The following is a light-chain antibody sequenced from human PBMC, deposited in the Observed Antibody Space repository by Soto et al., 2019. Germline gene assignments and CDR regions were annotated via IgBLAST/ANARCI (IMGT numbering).Light chain of an antibody. CDR2: SND. V-gene: IGLV1-44*01. CDR1: NSNIGRND. Sequence: QSVLARPPSASGTPGQRVTISCSGSNSNIGRNDVTWYQQVPGTAPQCLIYSNDQRPSGVPDRISGSRSGTSASLAISGLQSGDEAEYYCAAWDDTLRARVFGGGTQLTVL. CDR3: AAWDDTLRARV. J-gene: IGLJ2*01.